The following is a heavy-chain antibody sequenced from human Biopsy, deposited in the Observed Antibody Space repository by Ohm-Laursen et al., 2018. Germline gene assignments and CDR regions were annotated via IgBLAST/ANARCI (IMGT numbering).Heavy chain of an antibody. Sequence: SDTLSLTCTVSGESMGTYYWTWIRQPPEKGLEWIASIYYSGTTNKNPSLKSRVTISVDTSKRQFYLELSSVTAADTAIYYCARVRGGFLEWFDYWGQGTLITVSS. CDR3: ARVRGGFLEWFDY. CDR1: GESMGTYY. J-gene: IGHJ5*01. V-gene: IGHV4-59*07. CDR2: IYYSGTT. D-gene: IGHD3-3*01.